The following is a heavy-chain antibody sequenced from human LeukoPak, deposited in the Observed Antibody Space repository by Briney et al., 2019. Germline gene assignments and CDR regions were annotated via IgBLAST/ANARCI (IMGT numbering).Heavy chain of an antibody. CDR3: ARVRYCSSTTCRGAFDI. Sequence: SGGSLRLSCAASGFTFSDHYMDWVRQAPGKRLEWVGRARNKANSYATEYAASVKGRFTISRDDSENSLYLQMNSLKTEDTAVYYCARVRYCSSTTCRGAFDIWGQGTMVTVSS. CDR1: GFTFSDHY. J-gene: IGHJ3*02. D-gene: IGHD2-2*01. CDR2: ARNKANSYAT. V-gene: IGHV3-72*01.